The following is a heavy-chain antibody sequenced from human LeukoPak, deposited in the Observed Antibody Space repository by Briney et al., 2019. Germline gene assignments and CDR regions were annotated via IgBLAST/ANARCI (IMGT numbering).Heavy chain of an antibody. V-gene: IGHV3-30*18. CDR2: ISYDGSNK. CDR3: ANLWAYHGSGPRRPIDY. Sequence: GGSLRLSCAASGFTFSSYGMHWVRQAPGKGLEWVAVISYDGSNKYYADSVKGRFTISRDNSKNTLYLQMNSLRAEGTAVYYCANLWAYHGSGPRRPIDYWGQGTLVTVSS. CDR1: GFTFSSYG. J-gene: IGHJ4*02. D-gene: IGHD3-10*01.